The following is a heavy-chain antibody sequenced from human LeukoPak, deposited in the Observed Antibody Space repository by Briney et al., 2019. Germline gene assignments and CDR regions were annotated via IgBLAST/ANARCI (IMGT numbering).Heavy chain of an antibody. CDR3: AKGSRGRYSSSWYVDY. CDR1: GFTFSSYA. Sequence: GGSLRLSCAASGFTFSSYAMSWVRQAPGKGLEWVSAISGSGGSTYYADSVKGRFTISRDNSKNTLYLQMNSLRAEDTAVYYCAKGSRGRYSSSWYVDYWGQGTLVTVSS. J-gene: IGHJ4*02. V-gene: IGHV3-23*01. CDR2: ISGSGGST. D-gene: IGHD6-13*01.